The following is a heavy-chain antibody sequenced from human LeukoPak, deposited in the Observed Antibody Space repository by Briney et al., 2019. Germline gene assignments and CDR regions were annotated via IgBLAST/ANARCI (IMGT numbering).Heavy chain of an antibody. CDR2: IYHSGST. Sequence: PSETLSLTCAVSGGSISSGGYSWSWIRQPPGKGLEWIGYIYHSGSTYYNPSLKSRVTISVDRSKNQFSLKLSSVTAADTAVYYCARGGDILTGYPNSYYYGMDVWGQGTTVTVSS. J-gene: IGHJ6*02. CDR1: GGSISSGGYS. CDR3: ARGGDILTGYPNSYYYGMDV. D-gene: IGHD3-9*01. V-gene: IGHV4-30-2*01.